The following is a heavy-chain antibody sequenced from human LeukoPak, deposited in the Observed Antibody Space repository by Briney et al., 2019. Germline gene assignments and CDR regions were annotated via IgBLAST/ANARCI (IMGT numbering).Heavy chain of an antibody. CDR2: IRSKANSYAT. CDR3: ARLDEVAKKFDY. CDR1: GFTFSGSA. D-gene: IGHD2-15*01. Sequence: RGSLRLSCAASGFTFSGSAMRWVRQASGKGLEWVGRIRSKANSYATAYAASVRGRFTISRDDSKNTAYLEMNSLKTEDTAVYLCARLDEVAKKFDYWGQGALVTVSS. V-gene: IGHV3-73*01. J-gene: IGHJ4*02.